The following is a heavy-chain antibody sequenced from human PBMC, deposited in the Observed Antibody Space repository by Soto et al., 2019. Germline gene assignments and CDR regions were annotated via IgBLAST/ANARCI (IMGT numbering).Heavy chain of an antibody. Sequence: ASVKVSCKASGYTFTSYGISWVRQAPGQGLEWMGWISAYNGNTNYAQKLQGRVTMTTDTSTSTAYMELRSLRSDDTAVYSCARVQSTLMYNWFEPWGQGTLVTVSS. D-gene: IGHD2-2*01. V-gene: IGHV1-18*01. CDR2: ISAYNGNT. CDR1: GYTFTSYG. CDR3: ARVQSTLMYNWFEP. J-gene: IGHJ5*02.